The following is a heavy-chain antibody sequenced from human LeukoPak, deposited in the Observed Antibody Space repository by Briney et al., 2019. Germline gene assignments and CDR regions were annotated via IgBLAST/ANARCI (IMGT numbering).Heavy chain of an antibody. CDR3: ARRVVAETTVDF. D-gene: IGHD3-22*01. J-gene: IGHJ4*02. CDR1: GGSINSPNSY. V-gene: IGHV4-39*01. CDR2: IFHDGTT. Sequence: ASETLSLTCTVSGGSINSPNSYWGWIRQPPGKGLEWIGSIFHDGTTYYSPSLKSRVTVSVDTSLNQFSLSLMSMTAADTAVYYCARRVVAETTVDFWGQGNLVTVSS.